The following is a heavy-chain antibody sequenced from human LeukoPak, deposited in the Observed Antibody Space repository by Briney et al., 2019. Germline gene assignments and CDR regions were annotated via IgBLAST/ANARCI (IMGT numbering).Heavy chain of an antibody. J-gene: IGHJ2*01. Sequence: SETLSLTCAVYGGSFSGYYWSWIRQPPGKGLEWIGEINHSGSTNYNPSLKSRVTISVDTSKNQFSLKLSSVTAADTAVYYCARRRITMIVVVLDWYFDLWGRGTLVTVSS. CDR1: GGSFSGYY. D-gene: IGHD3-22*01. V-gene: IGHV4-34*01. CDR2: INHSGST. CDR3: ARRRITMIVVVLDWYFDL.